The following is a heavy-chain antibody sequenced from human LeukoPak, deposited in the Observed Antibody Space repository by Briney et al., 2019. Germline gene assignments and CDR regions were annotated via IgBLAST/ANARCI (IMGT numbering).Heavy chain of an antibody. V-gene: IGHV3-53*01. CDR1: GFTVSSNY. J-gene: IGHJ4*02. CDR3: ATYRQVLLPFES. Sequence: GGSLRLSCAASGFTVSSNYMSWVRQAPGKGLEWVSIIYSGGSTFYADSVRGRFTISRDNSKSTLSLQMNSLRAEDTAIYYCATYRQVLLPFESWGQGTLVTVSS. D-gene: IGHD2-8*02. CDR2: IYSGGST.